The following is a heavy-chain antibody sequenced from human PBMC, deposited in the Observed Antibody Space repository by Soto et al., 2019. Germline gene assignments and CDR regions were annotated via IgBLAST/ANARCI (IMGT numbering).Heavy chain of an antibody. CDR3: AKDRGRGVMNALRIYYGMDV. CDR2: INPSGGSS. CDR1: GYTFTSYY. D-gene: IGHD3-10*01. V-gene: IGHV1-46*01. Sequence: ASVKVSCKASGYTFTSYYMHWVRQAPGHGLEWMGIINPSGGSSSYAQNFQGRVTLTRDTSTSTVYMELSSLRAEDTAVYYCAKDRGRGVMNALRIYYGMDVWGQGTTVTVSS. J-gene: IGHJ6*02.